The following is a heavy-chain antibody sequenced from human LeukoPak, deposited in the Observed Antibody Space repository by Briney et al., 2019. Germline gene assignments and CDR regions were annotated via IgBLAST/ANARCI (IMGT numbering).Heavy chain of an antibody. J-gene: IGHJ4*02. CDR1: GFTFSSYG. D-gene: IGHD6-19*01. V-gene: IGHV3-30*18. Sequence: GGSLRLSCAASGFTFSSYGMHWVRQAPGKGLEWVAVISYDGSNKYYADSVKGRFTISRDNSKNTLYLQMNSLRAEDTAVYYCAKDRQQWPVRDSADYWGQGTLVTASS. CDR3: AKDRQQWPVRDSADY. CDR2: ISYDGSNK.